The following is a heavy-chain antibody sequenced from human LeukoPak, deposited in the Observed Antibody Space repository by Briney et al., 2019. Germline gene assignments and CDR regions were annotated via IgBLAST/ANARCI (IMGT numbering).Heavy chain of an antibody. CDR2: IYYSGST. CDR3: ARVMVRGGAFDI. D-gene: IGHD3-10*01. V-gene: IGHV4-59*01. Sequence: SETLSLTCTVSGGSISSYYWSWIRRPPGKGLEWIGYIYYSGSTNYNPSLKSRVTISVDTSKNQFSLKLSSVTAADTAAYYCARVMVRGGAFDIWGQGTMVTVSS. CDR1: GGSISSYY. J-gene: IGHJ3*02.